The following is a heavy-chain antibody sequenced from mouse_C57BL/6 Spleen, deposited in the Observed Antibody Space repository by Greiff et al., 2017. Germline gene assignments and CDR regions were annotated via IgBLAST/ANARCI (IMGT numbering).Heavy chain of an antibody. CDR3: ASGYDYDVYFDV. CDR1: GYTFTSYW. D-gene: IGHD2-4*01. V-gene: IGHV1-53*01. CDR2: INPSNGGT. J-gene: IGHJ1*03. Sequence: VQLQQPGTELVKPGASVKLSCKASGYTFTSYWLHWVKQRPGQGLEWIGIINPSNGGTNYNEKFKSKATLTVDKASSTAYMQLSSLTSEDSAVYYCASGYDYDVYFDVWGTGTTVTVSS.